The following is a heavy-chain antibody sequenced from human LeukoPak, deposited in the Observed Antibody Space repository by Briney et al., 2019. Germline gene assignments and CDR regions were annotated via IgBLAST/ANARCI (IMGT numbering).Heavy chain of an antibody. Sequence: PSETLSLTCTVSGGSIKSSDYYWGWIRQPPGKGLEWIGSIYYSGSTYYNPSLKSRVTISADTSKNQFSLKLSSVTAADTAVYYCAPWLLLQDAFDIWGQGTMVTVSS. J-gene: IGHJ3*02. CDR1: GGSIKSSDYY. CDR2: IYYSGST. CDR3: APWLLLQDAFDI. D-gene: IGHD3-22*01. V-gene: IGHV4-39*01.